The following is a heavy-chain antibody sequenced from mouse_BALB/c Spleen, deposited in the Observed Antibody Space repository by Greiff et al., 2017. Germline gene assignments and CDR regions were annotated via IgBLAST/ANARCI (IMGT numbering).Heavy chain of an antibody. V-gene: IGHV2-6-7*01. D-gene: IGHD2-1*01. J-gene: IGHJ3*01. CDR2: ICGDGST. CDR1: GFSFTGYG. CDR3: GRDAAYGNSDY. Sequence: VQVVESGPGLVAPAQCLSISCTASGFSFTGYGVNWVRQPPGKGLEWLGMICGDGSTDYNSALKSRLSISKDNSKSHVFLKMNSLQTDDTARYCCGRDAAYGNSDYWGQGTLVTVSA.